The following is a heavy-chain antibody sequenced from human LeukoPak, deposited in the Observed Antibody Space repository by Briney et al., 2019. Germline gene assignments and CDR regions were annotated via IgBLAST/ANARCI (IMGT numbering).Heavy chain of an antibody. Sequence: PGGSLRLSCAASGFTFSSYAMHWVRQAPGKGLEWVALISYDGSNKYYADSVKGRFTISRDNSKNTLYLQMNSLRAEDTAVYYCASAGARKSGSALNDYWGQGTLVTVSS. CDR3: ASAGARKSGSALNDY. CDR1: GFTFSSYA. V-gene: IGHV3-30*04. J-gene: IGHJ4*02. CDR2: ISYDGSNK. D-gene: IGHD1-26*01.